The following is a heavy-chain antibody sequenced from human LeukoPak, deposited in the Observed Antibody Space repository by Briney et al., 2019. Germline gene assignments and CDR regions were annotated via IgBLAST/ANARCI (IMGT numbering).Heavy chain of an antibody. V-gene: IGHV1-2*02. J-gene: IGHJ4*02. D-gene: IGHD3-22*01. CDR3: ASSHYYDSSGYWGLRGYYFDY. Sequence: ASVKVSCKASGYTFTGYYMHWVRQAPRQGLEWMGWINPNSGGTNYAQKFQGRVTMTRDTSISTAYMELSRLRSDDTAVYYCASSHYYDSSGYWGLRGYYFDYWGQGTLVTVSS. CDR2: INPNSGGT. CDR1: GYTFTGYY.